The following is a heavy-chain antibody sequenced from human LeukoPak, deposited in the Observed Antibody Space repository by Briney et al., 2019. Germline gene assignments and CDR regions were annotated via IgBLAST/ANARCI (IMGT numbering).Heavy chain of an antibody. CDR3: ARRPEPYYYYGANDAFDI. J-gene: IGHJ3*02. Sequence: PSETLSLTCTVSGGSISSYYWSWIRQPPGKGLEWIGYIYYSGGTNYNPSLKSRVTISVDTSKNQFSLKLSSVTAADTAVYYCARRPEPYYYYGANDAFDIWGQGTMVTVSS. CDR1: GGSISSYY. V-gene: IGHV4-59*08. CDR2: IYYSGGT. D-gene: IGHD4-17*01.